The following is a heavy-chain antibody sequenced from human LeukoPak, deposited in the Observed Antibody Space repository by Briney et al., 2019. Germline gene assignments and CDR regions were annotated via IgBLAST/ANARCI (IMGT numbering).Heavy chain of an antibody. J-gene: IGHJ5*02. D-gene: IGHD6-19*01. CDR3: AKAPYSSGWTNWFDP. Sequence: GGPLRLSCAASGFTFSSYSMNWVRQAPGKGLEWVSSITSSGSYIYYAASVKGRFTVSRDNAKNSLFLQMNSLRAEDTAVYYCAKAPYSSGWTNWFDPWGQGTLVTVSS. CDR1: GFTFSSYS. CDR2: ITSSGSYI. V-gene: IGHV3-21*04.